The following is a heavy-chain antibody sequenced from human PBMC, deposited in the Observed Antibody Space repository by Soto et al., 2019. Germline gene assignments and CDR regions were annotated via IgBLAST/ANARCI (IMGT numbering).Heavy chain of an antibody. CDR1: GFTFSSYG. J-gene: IGHJ6*02. CDR2: IWYDGSNK. Sequence: PGGSLRLSCAASGFTFSSYGMHWVRQAPGKGLEWVAVIWYDGSNKYYADSVKGRFTISRDNSKNTLYLQMNSLRAEDTAVYYCARVHLAAQDYYYGMDVWGQGTTVTVS. D-gene: IGHD6-6*01. CDR3: ARVHLAAQDYYYGMDV. V-gene: IGHV3-33*01.